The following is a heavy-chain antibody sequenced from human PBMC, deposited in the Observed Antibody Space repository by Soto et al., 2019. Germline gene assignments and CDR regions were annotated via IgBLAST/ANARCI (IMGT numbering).Heavy chain of an antibody. Sequence: PGESLKISCKGSGYTFTNYWIGWVRPMPGKGLEWMGIIYPGDSDTKYNPSFQGQVTISADKSITTTYLQWSSLKASDTAIYYCAASIFYYGMDVWGQGTTVTVSS. CDR2: IYPGDSDT. CDR3: AASIFYYGMDV. J-gene: IGHJ6*02. CDR1: GYTFTNYW. V-gene: IGHV5-51*01.